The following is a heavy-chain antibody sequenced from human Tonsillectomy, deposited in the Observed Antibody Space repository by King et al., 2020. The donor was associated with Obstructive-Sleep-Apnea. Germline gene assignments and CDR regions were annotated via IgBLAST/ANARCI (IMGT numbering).Heavy chain of an antibody. D-gene: IGHD6-19*01. V-gene: IGHV4-59*01. CDR3: ARAGEGVAGSGRFDY. J-gene: IGHJ4*02. Sequence: VQLQESGPGLVKPSENLSLTCTVSGGSIRSYYWSWIRQAPGKGLEWIGYIFYTGTTKYNPSLKSLLSMSLDTSKNQFSLKLSSVTAADTALYYCARAGEGVAGSGRFDYWGQGTQVTVSS. CDR1: GGSIRSYY. CDR2: IFYTGTT.